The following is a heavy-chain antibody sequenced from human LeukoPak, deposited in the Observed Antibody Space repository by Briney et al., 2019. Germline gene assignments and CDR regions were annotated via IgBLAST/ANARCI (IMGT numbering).Heavy chain of an antibody. CDR2: ISSSDNTL. J-gene: IGHJ4*02. CDR3: ARGRAGITIFGVVIRGPHYFDY. Sequence: GGSLRLSCAASGFTFSDYYMSWIRQAPGKGLEWVSYISSSDNTLYYADSMKGRFSISRDNAKNSLYLQMNSLRAEDTAVYYCARGRAGITIFGVVIRGPHYFDYWGQGTLVTVSS. D-gene: IGHD3-3*01. CDR1: GFTFSDYY. V-gene: IGHV3-11*04.